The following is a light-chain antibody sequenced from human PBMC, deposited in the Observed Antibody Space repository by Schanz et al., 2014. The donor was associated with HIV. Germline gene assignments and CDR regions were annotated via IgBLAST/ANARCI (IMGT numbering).Light chain of an antibody. Sequence: DIVMTQSPVSLPVTLGQPASISCRSSQSLVHSDGNIYLNWFQQRPGQAPRRLIYKVSNRDSGVPDRFSGSGSGTDFTMKISSVEAEDVGVYYCMQGTDWLRTFGQGTKLEI. CDR2: KVS. J-gene: IGKJ2*01. CDR3: MQGTDWLRT. V-gene: IGKV2-30*02. CDR1: QSLVHSDGNIY.